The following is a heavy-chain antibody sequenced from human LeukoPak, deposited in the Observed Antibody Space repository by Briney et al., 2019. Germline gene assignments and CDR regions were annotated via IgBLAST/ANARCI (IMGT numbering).Heavy chain of an antibody. CDR1: GFTFSSYA. J-gene: IGHJ5*02. Sequence: GGSLRLSCAASGFTFSSYAMSWVRQAPGKGLEWVSAISGSGGSTYYAHSVKGRFTISRDNSKNTLYLQMNSLTAEDTALYYSAKAPDSSALRGSDHWGQGTLVTVSS. CDR3: AKAPDSSALRGSDH. CDR2: ISGSGGST. V-gene: IGHV3-23*01. D-gene: IGHD3-22*01.